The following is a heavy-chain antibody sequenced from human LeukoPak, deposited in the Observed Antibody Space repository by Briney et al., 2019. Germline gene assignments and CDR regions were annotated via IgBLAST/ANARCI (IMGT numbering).Heavy chain of an antibody. CDR2: INASNGNT. J-gene: IGHJ6*02. Sequence: GASVKVSCKASGYTFTSYAMHWVRQAPGQRLEWMGWINASNGNTRYSQKLQGRVTITRDTSANTVYMELSSLRSGDTAVYYCARDDWNYKFTIHSYYYGMDVWGQGTTVTVSS. V-gene: IGHV1-3*01. CDR1: GYTFTSYA. D-gene: IGHD1-7*01. CDR3: ARDDWNYKFTIHSYYYGMDV.